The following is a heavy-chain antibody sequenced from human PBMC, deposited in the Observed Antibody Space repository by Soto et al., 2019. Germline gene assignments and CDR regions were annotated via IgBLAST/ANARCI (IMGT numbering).Heavy chain of an antibody. Sequence: SETLSLTCTVSGGSISRGGNYWSWIRQHPGEGLEWIGYIYNSGSTYYNPSLKSRVTISVDSSKNQFSLKLSSVTAADTAVYYCAKTGIAAADSWGQGTLVTVS. CDR3: AKTGIAAADS. CDR1: GGSISRGGNY. V-gene: IGHV4-31*03. J-gene: IGHJ4*02. D-gene: IGHD6-13*01. CDR2: IYNSGST.